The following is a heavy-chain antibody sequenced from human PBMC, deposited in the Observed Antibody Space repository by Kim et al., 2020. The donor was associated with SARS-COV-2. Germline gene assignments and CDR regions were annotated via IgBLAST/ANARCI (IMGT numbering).Heavy chain of an antibody. D-gene: IGHD3-22*01. J-gene: IGHJ4*02. CDR3: ARAVYDSSGYTYYFDY. V-gene: IGHV1-18*01. CDR2: ISAYNGNT. CDR1: GYTFTSYG. Sequence: ASVKVSCKSSGYTFTSYGISWVRQAPGQGLEWMGWISAYNGNTNYAQKLQGRVTMTTDTSTSTAYMELRSLRSDDTAVYYCARAVYDSSGYTYYFDYWGQGTLVTVSS.